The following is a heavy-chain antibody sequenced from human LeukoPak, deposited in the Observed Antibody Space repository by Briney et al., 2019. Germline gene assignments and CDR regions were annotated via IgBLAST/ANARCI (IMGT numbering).Heavy chain of an antibody. V-gene: IGHV3-74*01. CDR2: INSDGSST. D-gene: IGHD2-2*02. CDR3: AREVHCSSTSCYTGWFDP. J-gene: IGHJ5*02. CDR1: GFTFSSCW. Sequence: PGGSLRLSCAASGFTFSSCWMHWVRQAPGKGLVWVSRINSDGSSTSYADSVKGRFTISRDNAKNTLYLQMNSLRAEDTAVYYCAREVHCSSTSCYTGWFDPWGQGTLVTVSS.